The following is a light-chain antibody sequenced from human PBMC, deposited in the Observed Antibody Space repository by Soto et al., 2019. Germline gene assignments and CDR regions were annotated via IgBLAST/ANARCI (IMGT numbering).Light chain of an antibody. J-gene: IGLJ3*02. CDR1: DSDVGGYNY. Sequence: QSALTQPASVSGSPGQSITISCTGTDSDVGGYNYVSWYQHHPGKAPKLMIYEVINRPSGVSNRFSGSKSANTASLTISGLQAEDEADYYCSSYTSSSTLVFGGGTKVTVL. CDR2: EVI. V-gene: IGLV2-14*01. CDR3: SSYTSSSTLV.